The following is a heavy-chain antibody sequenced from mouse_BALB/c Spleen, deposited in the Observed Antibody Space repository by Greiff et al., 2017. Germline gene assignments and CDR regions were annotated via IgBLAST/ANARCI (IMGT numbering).Heavy chain of an antibody. CDR2: ISSGGGST. CDR3: ARHDYYGSSYGD. V-gene: IGHV5-12-1*01. CDR1: GFAFSSYD. J-gene: IGHJ2*01. Sequence: EVQGVESGGGLVKPGGSLKLSCAASGFAFSSYDMSWVRQTPEKRLEWVAYISSGGGSTYYPDTVKGRFTISRDNAKNTLYLQMSSLKSEDTAMYYCARHDYYGSSYGDWGEGTTLTVSS. D-gene: IGHD1-1*01.